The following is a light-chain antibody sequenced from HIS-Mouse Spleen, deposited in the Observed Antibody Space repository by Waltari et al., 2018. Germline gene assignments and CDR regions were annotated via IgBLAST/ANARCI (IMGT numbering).Light chain of an antibody. CDR1: SSDVGGYNP. CDR2: EGS. Sequence: QSALTQPAPGSGSPGQAITISCTGTSSDVGGYNPFSWYQQHPGKAPKLMIYEGSKRPSGVSNRFSGSKSGNTASLTISGLQAEDEADYYCCSYAGSSTFEVFGRGTKLTVL. CDR3: CSYAGSSTFEV. V-gene: IGLV2-23*03. J-gene: IGLJ2*01.